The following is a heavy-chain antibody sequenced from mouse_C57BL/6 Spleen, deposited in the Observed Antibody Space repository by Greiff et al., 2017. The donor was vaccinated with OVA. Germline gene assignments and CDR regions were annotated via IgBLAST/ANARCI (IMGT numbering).Heavy chain of an antibody. D-gene: IGHD1-1*01. CDR2: IDPSDSYT. V-gene: IGHV1-69*01. CDR1: GYTFTSYW. Sequence: QVQLQQPGAELVMPGASVKLSCKASGYTFTSYWMYWVKQRPGQGLGWIGEIDPSDSYTNYNHKFKGKFTLTVDESSGTAYMQLSSLTSEDSAVYYCGRRPITAVVPSWYFDVWGTGTTVTVSS. J-gene: IGHJ1*03. CDR3: GRRPITAVVPSWYFDV.